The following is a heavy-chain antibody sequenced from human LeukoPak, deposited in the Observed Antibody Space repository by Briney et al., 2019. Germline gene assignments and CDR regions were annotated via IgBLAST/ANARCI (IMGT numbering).Heavy chain of an antibody. V-gene: IGHV3-30*02. J-gene: IGHJ4*02. Sequence: GGSLGLSCAASGFTFSSYGMHWVRQTPGKGLDWVAFIRYDGSNRYYADSVKGRFTISRDNSKNTLYLQMNSLRAEDTAVYYCAKDRDSSGWGHYFDYWGQGTLVTVSS. CDR2: IRYDGSNR. CDR1: GFTFSSYG. D-gene: IGHD6-19*01. CDR3: AKDRDSSGWGHYFDY.